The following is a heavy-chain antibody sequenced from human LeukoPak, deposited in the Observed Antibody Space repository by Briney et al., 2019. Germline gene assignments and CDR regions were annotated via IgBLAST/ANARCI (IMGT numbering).Heavy chain of an antibody. J-gene: IGHJ6*03. D-gene: IGHD2-15*01. CDR1: GFTFSSYW. V-gene: IGHV3-7*01. CDR3: ARDRLGYCSGGSCYLNYYYYYMDV. Sequence: SGGSLRLSCAASGFTFSSYWMSWVRQAPGKGLGWVANIKQDGSEKYYVDSVKGRFTISRDNAKNSLYLQMNSLRAEDTAVYYCARDRLGYCSGGSCYLNYYYYYMDVWGKGTTVTVSS. CDR2: IKQDGSEK.